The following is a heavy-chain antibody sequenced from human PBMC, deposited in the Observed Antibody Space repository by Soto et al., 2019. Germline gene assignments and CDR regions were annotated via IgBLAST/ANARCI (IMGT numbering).Heavy chain of an antibody. V-gene: IGHV4-59*01. J-gene: IGHJ4*02. CDR1: GGSISSYY. D-gene: IGHD3-10*01. CDR2: VYYSGST. CDR3: ATGRYYYGSEY. Sequence: SETLSLTCTVSGGSISSYYWSWIRQAPGKGLEWIGYVYYSGSTNYNPSLKSRVTISLDTSKNQFSLILSSVTAADTAVYYCATGRYYYGSEYWGQGTLVTVSS.